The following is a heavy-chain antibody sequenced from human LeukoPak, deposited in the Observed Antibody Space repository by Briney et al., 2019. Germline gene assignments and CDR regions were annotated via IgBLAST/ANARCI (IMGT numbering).Heavy chain of an antibody. V-gene: IGHV4-39*07. Sequence: SETLSLTCTVSGGSISSSSYYWGWIRQPPGKGLEWIGSIYYSGSTYYNPSLKSRVTISVDTSKNQFSLKLSSVTAADTALYYCAKDADISVELVVITSFDSWGQGTLVTVSS. D-gene: IGHD3-22*01. CDR1: GGSISSSSYY. J-gene: IGHJ4*02. CDR2: IYYSGST. CDR3: AKDADISVELVVITSFDS.